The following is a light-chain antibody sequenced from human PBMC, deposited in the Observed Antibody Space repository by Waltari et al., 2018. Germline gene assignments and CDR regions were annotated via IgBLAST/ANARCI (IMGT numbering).Light chain of an antibody. CDR3: QTWGNGIRV. J-gene: IGLJ3*02. V-gene: IGLV4-69*01. CDR2: LYSNGSH. CDR1: IVHSNFL. Sequence: QLVVTQPPSASASLGASVKLTCALSIVHSNFLIPWHQQQSGQGPRFLMKLYSNGSHTKGDGIPHRFSGSSSGAERFLIISSLQSADEADYYCQTWGNGIRVFGGGTKLTVL.